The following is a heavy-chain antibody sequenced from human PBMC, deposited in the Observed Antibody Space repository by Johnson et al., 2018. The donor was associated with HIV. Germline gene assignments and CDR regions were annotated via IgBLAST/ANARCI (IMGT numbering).Heavy chain of an antibody. CDR1: GFTFSSYG. CDR3: ARGGKRVMAAFDI. V-gene: IGHV3-30*03. CDR2: ISYDGSNK. Sequence: QVQLVESGGGVVKPGRSLRLSCAASGFTFSSYGMHWVRQAPGKGLEWVADISYDGSNKYYADSVKGRFTISRDNSKNTLYLQMNSLRAEDTAVYYCARGGKRVMAAFDIWGQGTMVTVSS. J-gene: IGHJ3*02. D-gene: IGHD3-16*01.